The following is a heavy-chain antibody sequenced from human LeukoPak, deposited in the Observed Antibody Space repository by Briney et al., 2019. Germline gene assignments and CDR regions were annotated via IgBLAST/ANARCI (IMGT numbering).Heavy chain of an antibody. CDR3: AREGGRRRASNFDWFDP. CDR1: GFTFSSYS. J-gene: IGHJ5*02. V-gene: IGHV3-21*01. D-gene: IGHD3-16*01. CDR2: ISSSSSYI. Sequence: GGSLRLSCAASGFTFSSYSMNWVRQAPGKGLEWVSCISSSSSYIYYADSVKGRFTISRDNAKNSLYLQMNSLRAEDTAVYYCAREGGRRRASNFDWFDPWGQGTLVTVSS.